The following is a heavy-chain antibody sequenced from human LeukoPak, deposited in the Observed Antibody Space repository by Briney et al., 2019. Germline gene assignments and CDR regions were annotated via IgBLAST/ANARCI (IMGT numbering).Heavy chain of an antibody. V-gene: IGHV3-30*18. D-gene: IGHD6-19*01. CDR2: ISYDGSNK. CDR3: AKGVKGIAVAYFDY. CDR1: GFTFSSYG. Sequence: GGSLRLSCAASGFTFSSYGMHWVRQAPGKGLEWVAVISYDGSNKYYADSVKGRFTISRDNSKNTLYLQMNSLRAEDTAVYYCAKGVKGIAVAYFDYWGQGTLVTVSS. J-gene: IGHJ4*02.